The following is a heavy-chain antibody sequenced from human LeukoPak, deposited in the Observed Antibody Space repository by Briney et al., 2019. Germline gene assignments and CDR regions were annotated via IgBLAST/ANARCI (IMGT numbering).Heavy chain of an antibody. Sequence: GGSLRLSCAASGFTFSSYAMSWVRQVPGKGLEWVPAITGSGGSTYYADSLKGRFTISRDNSKNTLYLQMNSLRAEDTAIYYCAKDRLDYWGQGTLVTVSS. V-gene: IGHV3-23*01. CDR2: ITGSGGST. J-gene: IGHJ4*02. CDR1: GFTFSSYA. CDR3: AKDRLDY.